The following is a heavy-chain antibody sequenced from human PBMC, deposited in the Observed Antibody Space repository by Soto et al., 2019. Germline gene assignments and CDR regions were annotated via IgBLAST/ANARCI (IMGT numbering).Heavy chain of an antibody. D-gene: IGHD3-16*01. J-gene: IGHJ4*02. CDR1: GGSISSYY. Sequence: QVQLQESGPGLVKPSETLSLTCTVSGGSISSYYWSWIRQPPGKGLEWIGYIYYSGSTNYNPSLKSRVTVSVDTSKNQFSLKLSSVTAADTAVYYCARRVGDFDYWGQGTLVTVSS. CDR3: ARRVGDFDY. V-gene: IGHV4-59*01. CDR2: IYYSGST.